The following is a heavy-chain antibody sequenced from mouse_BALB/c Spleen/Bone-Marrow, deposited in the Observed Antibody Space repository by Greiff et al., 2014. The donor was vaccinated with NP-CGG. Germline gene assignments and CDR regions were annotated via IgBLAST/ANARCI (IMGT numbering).Heavy chain of an antibody. D-gene: IGHD2-10*01. CDR2: INPSNGRT. CDR3: AIGLLGDY. V-gene: IGHV1S81*02. Sequence: QVQLQQSGAELVKPGASVKLSCKASGYTFTSYWMHWVKQRPGQGLEWIGEINPSNGRTNYNEKFKSKATLTVDKSSSTAYMQLSSLTSEDSAVYYWAIGLLGDYWGQGTSVTVSS. CDR1: GYTFTSYW. J-gene: IGHJ4*01.